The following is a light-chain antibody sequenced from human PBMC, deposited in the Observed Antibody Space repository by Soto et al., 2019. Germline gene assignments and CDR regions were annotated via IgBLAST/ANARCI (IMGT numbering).Light chain of an antibody. J-gene: IGKJ5*01. CDR3: QEYDGAPPIT. CDR1: QSVGRER. Sequence: EIVLKKSPDTLSLSPGGSVTLSCRASQSVGRERFAWYQQKSGPDPTLLIFDASSRASGTPERFSGSGSGTAFTLTISRLEPEDFAVYYCQEYDGAPPITFGLGTRLEIK. CDR2: DAS. V-gene: IGKV3-20*01.